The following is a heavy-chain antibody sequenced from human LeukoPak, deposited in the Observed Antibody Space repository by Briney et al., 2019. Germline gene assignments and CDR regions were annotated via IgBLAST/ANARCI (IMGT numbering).Heavy chain of an antibody. CDR1: GFTFSSYA. J-gene: IGHJ4*02. Sequence: GRSLRLSCAASGFTFSSYAMHWVRQAPGKGLEWVALISYDGSNKYYADSVKGRFTISRDNSKNTLYLQMNSLRAEDTAVYYCAKDLARIAAAGTYFDYWGQGTLVTVSS. D-gene: IGHD6-13*01. CDR3: AKDLARIAAAGTYFDY. CDR2: ISYDGSNK. V-gene: IGHV3-30*04.